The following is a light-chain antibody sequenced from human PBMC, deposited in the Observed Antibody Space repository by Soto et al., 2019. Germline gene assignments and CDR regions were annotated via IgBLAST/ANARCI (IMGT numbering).Light chain of an antibody. CDR3: QQYNHWYV. V-gene: IGKV3-15*01. Sequence: EIVMTQSPATRSVSPGERATLSCRASQSVNNNLAWYQQKPGQAPRLLIDGASTRATGIPARISGSGSGTEFILTISSLQSEGFAVYYCQQYNHWYVFGQGTKLEI. CDR1: QSVNNN. J-gene: IGKJ2*01. CDR2: GAS.